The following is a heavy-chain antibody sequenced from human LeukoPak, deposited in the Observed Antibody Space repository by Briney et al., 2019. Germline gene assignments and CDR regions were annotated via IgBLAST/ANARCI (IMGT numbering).Heavy chain of an antibody. D-gene: IGHD4-17*01. J-gene: IGHJ4*02. CDR3: AREGGDYGDYSGASDY. CDR1: GGSISNGDYY. CDR2: IYYSGST. V-gene: IGHV4-30-4*01. Sequence: SETLSLTCTVSGGSISNGDYYWSWIRQPPGKGLEWIGYIYYSGSTYYNPSLKSRVTISVDTSKNQFSLKLSSVTAADTAVYYCAREGGDYGDYSGASDYWGQGTLVTVSS.